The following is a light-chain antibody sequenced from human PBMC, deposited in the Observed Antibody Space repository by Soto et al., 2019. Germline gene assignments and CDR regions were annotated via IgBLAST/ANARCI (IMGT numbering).Light chain of an antibody. V-gene: IGKV1-5*01. CDR2: DAS. CDR3: QQYNSYSGT. Sequence: DIQITQSPSTLSASVGDRITITCRASQSISSWLAWYQQKPGKAHKLLIYDASSLESGVPSRFRGSGSGTDFTLNISSLQPDDFATYYCQQYNSYSGTVGQGTKVDSK. CDR1: QSISSW. J-gene: IGKJ1*01.